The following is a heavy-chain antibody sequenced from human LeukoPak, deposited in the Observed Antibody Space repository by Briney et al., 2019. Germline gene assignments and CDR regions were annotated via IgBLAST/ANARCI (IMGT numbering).Heavy chain of an antibody. CDR3: ARGGITIFGVVIKSCNWFDP. CDR1: GGTFRSYA. Sequence: GASVKVSCKASGGTFRSYAISWVRQAPGQGLEWMGGIIPIFGTANYAQKFQGRVTITADESTSTAYMELSSLRSEDTAVYYCARGGITIFGVVIKSCNWFDPWGQGTLVTVSS. CDR2: IIPIFGTA. V-gene: IGHV1-69*13. J-gene: IGHJ5*02. D-gene: IGHD3-3*01.